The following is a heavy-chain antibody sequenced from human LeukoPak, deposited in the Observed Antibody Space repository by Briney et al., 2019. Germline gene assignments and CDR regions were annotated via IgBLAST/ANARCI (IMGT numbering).Heavy chain of an antibody. CDR1: GYTFTSYA. V-gene: IGHV7-4-1*02. CDR3: ARERRIAAAQYSGPPDY. D-gene: IGHD6-13*01. Sequence: ASVKVSCKASGYTFTSYAMNWVRQAPGQGLGWMGWINTNTGNPTYAQGFTGRFVFSLDTSVSTAYLQISSLKAEDTAVYYCARERRIAAAQYSGPPDYWGQGTLVTVSS. CDR2: INTNTGNP. J-gene: IGHJ4*02.